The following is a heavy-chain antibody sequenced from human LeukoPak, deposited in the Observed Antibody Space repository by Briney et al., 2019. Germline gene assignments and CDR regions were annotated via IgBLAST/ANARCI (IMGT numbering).Heavy chain of an antibody. V-gene: IGHV4-59*01. D-gene: IGHD4-17*01. CDR2: IYYSGST. CDR1: GGSISSYY. J-gene: IGHJ5*02. CDR3: ARDTVKGWNWFDP. Sequence: SETLSLTCTVSGGSISSYYWSWIRQPPGKGLEWIGYIYYSGSTNYNPSLKSRVTISVDTSKNQFSLELSSVTAADTAVYYCARDTVKGWNWFDPWGQGTLVTVSS.